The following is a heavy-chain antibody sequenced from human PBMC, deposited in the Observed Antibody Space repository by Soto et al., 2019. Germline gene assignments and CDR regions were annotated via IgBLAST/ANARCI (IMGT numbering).Heavy chain of an antibody. CDR2: VYHNGRT. D-gene: IGHD6-13*01. V-gene: IGHV4-59*01. J-gene: IGHJ5*02. CDR3: AREDRISAPGGIWFHP. Sequence: XTLSLPCSVSGGSLDNYYLGWIRRAPGKGMEWIGYVYHNGRTSYNPSVKSRVSISVDRSKNKFSLNLSSVTAADTAVYYCAREDRISAPGGIWFHPWGQGTLVPVSS. CDR1: GGSLDNYY.